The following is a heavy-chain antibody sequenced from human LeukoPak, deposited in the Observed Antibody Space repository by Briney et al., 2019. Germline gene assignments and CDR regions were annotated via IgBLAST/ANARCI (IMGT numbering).Heavy chain of an antibody. Sequence: GASVKVSCKASGYTFTGYYMHWVRQAPGQGLEWMGWINPNSGGTNSQKFQGRVTMTRDTSISTACMELSRLRSDDTAVYYCARGRYNWNDVCDYWGQGTLVTVSS. CDR1: GYTFTGYY. CDR2: INPNSGGT. V-gene: IGHV1-2*02. CDR3: ARGRYNWNDVCDY. J-gene: IGHJ4*02. D-gene: IGHD1-1*01.